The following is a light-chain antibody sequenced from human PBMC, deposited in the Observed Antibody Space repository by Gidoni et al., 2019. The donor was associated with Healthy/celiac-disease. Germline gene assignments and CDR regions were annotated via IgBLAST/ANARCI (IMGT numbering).Light chain of an antibody. CDR3: QAWDSRTAV. Sequence: SYELTQPPSVSVSPGQTASIPCSGDKLGDKYASWYQQKPGQSPVLVIYQDSKRPSGIPERFSGSNSGNTATLTISGTQAMDEADYYCQAWDSRTAVFGGGTKLTVV. CDR1: KLGDKY. V-gene: IGLV3-1*01. CDR2: QDS. J-gene: IGLJ2*01.